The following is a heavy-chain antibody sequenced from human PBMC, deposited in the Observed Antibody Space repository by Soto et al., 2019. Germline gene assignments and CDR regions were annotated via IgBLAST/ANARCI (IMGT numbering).Heavy chain of an antibody. D-gene: IGHD3-3*01. CDR3: ARFKLRFLAFDY. J-gene: IGHJ4*02. CDR1: GGSISSSSYY. Sequence: SETLSLTCTVSGGSISSSSYYWGWIRQHPGKGLEWIGNIYYSDSTYYNPSLKSRVTISVDTSKNQFSLKLSSVTAADTAVYYCARFKLRFLAFDYWGQGTRVTVSS. V-gene: IGHV4-39*01. CDR2: IYYSDST.